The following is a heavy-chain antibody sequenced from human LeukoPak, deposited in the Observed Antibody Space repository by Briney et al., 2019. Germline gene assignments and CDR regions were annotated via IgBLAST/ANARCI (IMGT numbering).Heavy chain of an antibody. CDR2: IIPIFGTA. V-gene: IGHV1-69*13. CDR3: ARVEWELLGGNYYYGVDV. D-gene: IGHD1-26*01. J-gene: IGHJ6*02. CDR1: GGTFSSYA. Sequence: SVKVSCKASGGTFSSYAISWVRQAPGQGLEWMGGIIPIFGTANYAQKFQGRVTITADESTSTAYMELSSLRSEDTAVYYCARVEWELLGGNYYYGVDVWGQGTTVTVSS.